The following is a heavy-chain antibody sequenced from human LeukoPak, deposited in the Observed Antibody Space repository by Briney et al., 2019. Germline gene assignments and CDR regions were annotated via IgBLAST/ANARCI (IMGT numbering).Heavy chain of an antibody. J-gene: IGHJ4*02. V-gene: IGHV4-4*02. Sequence: SGTLSLTCGVSGGSITNTNYWTWVRQPPGKGLEWIGEVNLQGSTNYNPSLMGRVANAVDTSEDHISLQLTSVTAADTAVYYCAREGGPYRPLDYSGQGTLVTVSS. CDR1: GGSITNTNY. CDR3: AREGGPYRPLDY. CDR2: VNLQGST.